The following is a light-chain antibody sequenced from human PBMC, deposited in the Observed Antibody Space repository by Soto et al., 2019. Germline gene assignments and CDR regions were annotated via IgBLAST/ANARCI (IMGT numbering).Light chain of an antibody. CDR2: DAS. V-gene: IGKV1-5*01. CDR1: QSMNSW. J-gene: IGKJ1*01. CDR3: TRYKAFSQT. Sequence: DIQLTQSPSTLSASVGDRVTITCRASQSMNSWLAWYQQKPGEAPKVLIYDASSLESGVPSRFSGSGSGTEFTLTIGSLQPEDFATYYCTRYKAFSQTFGQGTKVEI.